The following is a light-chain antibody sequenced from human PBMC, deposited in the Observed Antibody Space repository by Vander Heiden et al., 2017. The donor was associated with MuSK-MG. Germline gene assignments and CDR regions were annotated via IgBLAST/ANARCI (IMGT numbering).Light chain of an antibody. CDR2: LAS. V-gene: IGKV2-28*01. Sequence: DIVMTQSPRSLSVIPGEPASISCRSSQRLLVSNGYHYLDWYLQKPGQSPQLLISLASNRASGVPDRFSGSGSGTDFTLKISRVEAEDVGVYYCMQALHLPYPFGQGTKLEIK. J-gene: IGKJ2*01. CDR3: MQALHLPYP. CDR1: QRLLVSNGYHY.